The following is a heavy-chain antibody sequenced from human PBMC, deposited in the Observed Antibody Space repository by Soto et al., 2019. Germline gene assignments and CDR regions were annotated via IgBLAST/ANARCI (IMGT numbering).Heavy chain of an antibody. CDR3: ARGPITTNPRFDP. CDR1: GGAFSGYY. CDR2: INHSGST. J-gene: IGHJ5*02. D-gene: IGHD3-22*01. V-gene: IGHV4-34*01. Sequence: WETLSLTCAVYGGAFSGYYWSWIRQPPGKGLEWIGEINHSGSTNYNPSLKSRVTISVDTSKNQFSLKLSSVTAADPAVYYCARGPITTNPRFDPWGQGTLVTVSS.